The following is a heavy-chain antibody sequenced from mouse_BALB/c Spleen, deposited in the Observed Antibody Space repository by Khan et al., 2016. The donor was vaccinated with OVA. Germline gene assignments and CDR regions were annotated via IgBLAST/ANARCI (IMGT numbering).Heavy chain of an antibody. CDR1: GYTFTSYW. J-gene: IGHJ2*01. Sequence: VLLQESGAELAKPGASVKMSCKASGYTFTSYWMHWIKQRPGQGLEWIGYINPTSGYTDYNQKFKDKATLTADKSSSTAYLQLSSLTSDDSAVYYCARDRIDYWGQGTALTVSS. CDR2: INPTSGYT. V-gene: IGHV1-7*01. CDR3: ARDRIDY.